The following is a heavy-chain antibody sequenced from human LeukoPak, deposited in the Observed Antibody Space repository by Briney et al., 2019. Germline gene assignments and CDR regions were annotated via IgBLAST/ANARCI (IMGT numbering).Heavy chain of an antibody. CDR3: ARVRSAYNWNDLDY. Sequence: GASVKVSCKVSGYTLTELSMHWVRQAPGQGLEWMGWISAYNGNTNYAQKLQGRVTMTTDTSTSTAYMELRSLRSDDTAVYYCARVRSAYNWNDLDYWGQGTLVTVSS. V-gene: IGHV1-18*01. J-gene: IGHJ4*02. D-gene: IGHD1-20*01. CDR2: ISAYNGNT. CDR1: GYTLTELS.